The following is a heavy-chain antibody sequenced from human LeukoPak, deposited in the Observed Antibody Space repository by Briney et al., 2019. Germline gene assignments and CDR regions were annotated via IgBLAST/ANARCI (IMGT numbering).Heavy chain of an antibody. CDR2: IYTSGST. CDR3: AQQLVPGWYFDL. D-gene: IGHD6-13*01. V-gene: IGHV4-61*02. Sequence: PSETLSLTCTVSGGSISSGSYYWSWIRQPAGKGLEWVGRIYTSGSTNYNPSLKSRVTISVDTSKNQFSLKLSSVTAADTAVYYCAQQLVPGWYFDLWGRGTLVTVSS. CDR1: GGSISSGSYY. J-gene: IGHJ2*01.